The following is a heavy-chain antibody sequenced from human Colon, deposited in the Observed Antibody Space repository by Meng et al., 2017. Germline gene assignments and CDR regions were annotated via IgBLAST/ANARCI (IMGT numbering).Heavy chain of an antibody. CDR2: INPISDDT. J-gene: IGHJ4*02. CDR3: AKDQPTGSYLSAY. D-gene: IGHD3-10*01. CDR1: GYTFGAHS. Sequence: QIHLIQSEAEVKKPGPSLKPSCQTSGYTFGAHSMHWVRQAPGQGLEWVGRINPISDDTKYAQKFQGRVTMTRETSISTAYLEVRSLTSDDTAVYYCAKDQPTGSYLSAYWGQGTLVTVSS. V-gene: IGHV1-2*06.